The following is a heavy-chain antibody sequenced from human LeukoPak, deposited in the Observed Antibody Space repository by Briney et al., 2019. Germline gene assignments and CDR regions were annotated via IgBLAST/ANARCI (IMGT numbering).Heavy chain of an antibody. CDR1: GFTFSSCT. CDR3: ARDQIHYDFWSGTSYYYMDV. CDR2: ISSSSSYI. J-gene: IGHJ6*03. V-gene: IGHV3-21*01. Sequence: RGSLRLSCVASGFTFSSCTMNWVRQAPGKGLEWVSSISSSSSYIYYADSVKGRFTISRDNAKNSLYLQMNSLRAEDTAVYYCARDQIHYDFWSGTSYYYMDVWGKGTTVTVSS. D-gene: IGHD3-3*01.